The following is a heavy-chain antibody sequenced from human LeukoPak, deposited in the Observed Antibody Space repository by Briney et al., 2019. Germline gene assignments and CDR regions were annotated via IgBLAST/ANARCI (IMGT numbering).Heavy chain of an antibody. CDR2: IYTSGST. CDR1: GGSISSYY. V-gene: IGHV4-4*07. D-gene: IGHD3-3*01. Sequence: SETLSLTCTVSGGSISSYYWSWLRQPAGKGLEWLGRIYTSGSTNYNPSLKSRVTMSVDTSKNQFSLKLSSVTAADTAVYYCARSPGFLEWLGGDNWFDPWGQGTLVTVSS. J-gene: IGHJ5*02. CDR3: ARSPGFLEWLGGDNWFDP.